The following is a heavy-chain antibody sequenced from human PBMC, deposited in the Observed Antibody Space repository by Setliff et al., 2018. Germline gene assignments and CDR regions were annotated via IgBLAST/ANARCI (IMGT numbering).Heavy chain of an antibody. CDR1: GYSFSSNA. CDR3: ARAGSAPARRKGVFEY. Sequence: ASVKVSCKASGYSFSSNAFHWVRQAPGQTLEWMGWIHAGSSNTLYSQRFQDRITISRDTSATTVHMELNSLTSEDTAVYYCARAGSAPARRKGVFEYWGQGTLVTVSS. D-gene: IGHD6-13*01. J-gene: IGHJ4*02. V-gene: IGHV1-3*01. CDR2: IHAGSSNT.